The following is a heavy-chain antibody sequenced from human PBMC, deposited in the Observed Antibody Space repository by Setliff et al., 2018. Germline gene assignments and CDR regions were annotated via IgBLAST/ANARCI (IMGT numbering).Heavy chain of an antibody. D-gene: IGHD3-3*01. CDR1: GDSISSRRSY. J-gene: IGHJ6*03. Sequence: KSSETLSLTCTVSGDSISSRRSYWGWFRQPAGKGLEWIGQIYTSWGTNYNPSLKSRVTISLDTSKNQFSLSLSSVTAADTAVYYCARMSGFQYMDVWGKGTTVTVSS. V-gene: IGHV4-61*09. CDR3: ARMSGFQYMDV. CDR2: IYTSWGT.